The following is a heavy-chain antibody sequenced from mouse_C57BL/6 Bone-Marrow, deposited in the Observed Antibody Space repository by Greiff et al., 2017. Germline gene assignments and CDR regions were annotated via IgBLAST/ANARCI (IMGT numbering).Heavy chain of an antibody. CDR2: INPNNGGT. D-gene: IGHD5-1*01. CDR1: GYTFTDYY. V-gene: IGHV1-26*01. J-gene: IGHJ3*01. Sequence: VQLQQSGPELVKPGASVKISCKASGYTFTDYYMNWVKQSHGKSLEWIGDINPNNGGTSYNQKFKGKATLTVDKSSSTAYMELRSLTSEDSAVYYCARTSYPDWFAYWGQGTLVTVSA. CDR3: ARTSYPDWFAY.